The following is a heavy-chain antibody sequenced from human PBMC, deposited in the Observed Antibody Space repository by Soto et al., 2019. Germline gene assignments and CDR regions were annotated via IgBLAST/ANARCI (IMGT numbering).Heavy chain of an antibody. CDR1: GDSVSTNSYS. D-gene: IGHD3-22*01. Sequence: PSEPLSLTCTVSGDSVSTNSYSWGWIRQSPGKGLEWIGEVYHSGDTNYNPSLKSRVTISVDKSKDQFSLKVNSVTAADAAVYYCARGNYDSSGYYFEYWGQGTQVTVSS. V-gene: IGHV4-39*07. CDR3: ARGNYDSSGYYFEY. J-gene: IGHJ4*02. CDR2: VYHSGDT.